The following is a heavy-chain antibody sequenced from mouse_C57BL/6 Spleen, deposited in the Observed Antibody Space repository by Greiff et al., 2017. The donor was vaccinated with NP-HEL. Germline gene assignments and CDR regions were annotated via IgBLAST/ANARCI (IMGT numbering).Heavy chain of an antibody. Sequence: EVQLQQSGPELVKPGASVKISCKASGYTFTDYYMNWVKQSHGKSLEWIGDINPNNGGTSYNQKFKGKATLTVDKSSSTAYMELRSLTSEDSAVYYCARYDYDEGVFAYWGQGTLVTVSA. CDR1: GYTFTDYY. CDR2: INPNNGGT. J-gene: IGHJ3*01. V-gene: IGHV1-26*01. CDR3: ARYDYDEGVFAY. D-gene: IGHD2-4*01.